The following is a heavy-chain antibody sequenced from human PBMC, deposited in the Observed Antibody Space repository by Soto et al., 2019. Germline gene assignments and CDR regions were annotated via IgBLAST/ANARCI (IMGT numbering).Heavy chain of an antibody. CDR1: GFTFSGSA. Sequence: GGSLRLSCAASGFTFSGSAMHWVRQASGKGLEWVGRIRSKANSYATAYAASVKGRFTISRDDSKNTAYLQMNSLKTEDTAVYYCTRHYGDYNYYGMDVWGQGTTVPVSS. D-gene: IGHD4-17*01. J-gene: IGHJ6*02. CDR3: TRHYGDYNYYGMDV. V-gene: IGHV3-73*01. CDR2: IRSKANSYAT.